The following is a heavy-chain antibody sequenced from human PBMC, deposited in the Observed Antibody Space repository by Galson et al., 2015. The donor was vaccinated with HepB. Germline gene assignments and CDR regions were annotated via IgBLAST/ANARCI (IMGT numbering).Heavy chain of an antibody. D-gene: IGHD6-19*01. CDR2: ISGSGGST. Sequence: SLRLSCAASGFTFSSYAMSWVRQAPGKGLEWVSAISGSGGSTYYADSVQGRFTISRDNSKNTLYLQMNSLRAEDTAVHYCATHSSGWWHQQNLDHWRQGTLVTVSA. CDR1: GFTFSSYA. J-gene: IGHJ4*02. V-gene: IGHV3-23*01. CDR3: ATHSSGWWHQQNLDH.